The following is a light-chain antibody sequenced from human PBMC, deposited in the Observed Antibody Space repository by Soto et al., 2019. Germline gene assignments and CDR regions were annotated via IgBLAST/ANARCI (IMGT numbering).Light chain of an antibody. V-gene: IGKV3-11*01. Sequence: IVFTQSACTLSLSPGERATLSCRASQSVSSANFAWYQQKPGRAPRLLIYDASNRATGIPARFSGSGSGTDFTLTINSLEPEDFAVYYCQQRSNWPSITFGQGTKVDI. CDR2: DAS. CDR3: QQRSNWPSIT. J-gene: IGKJ1*01. CDR1: QSVSSAN.